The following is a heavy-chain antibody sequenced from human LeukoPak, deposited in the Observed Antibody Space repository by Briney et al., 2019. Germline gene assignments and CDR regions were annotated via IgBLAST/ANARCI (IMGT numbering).Heavy chain of an antibody. CDR1: GFTFSSNW. Sequence: GGSLRLSCAASGFTFSSNWMSWVRQAPGKGLEWVANIGQDGSDKYYMDSVKGRFTISRDNAKNSLSLQMNSLRVEDTAVYYCARDRDCGDGGCYPHFDYWGQGVRVTVSS. CDR3: ARDRDCGDGGCYPHFDY. J-gene: IGHJ4*02. V-gene: IGHV3-7*01. CDR2: IGQDGSDK. D-gene: IGHD2-15*01.